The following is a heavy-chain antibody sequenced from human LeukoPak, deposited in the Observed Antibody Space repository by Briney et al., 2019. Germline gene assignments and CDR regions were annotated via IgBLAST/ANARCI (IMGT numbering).Heavy chain of an antibody. CDR1: GGSFSGYY. CDR3: ALLWFGEEDY. Sequence: PSETLSLTCAVYGGSFSGYYWSWIRQPPGKGLEWIGEINHGGSTNYNPSLKSRVTISVDTSKNQFSLKLSSVTAADTAVYYCALLWFGEEDYWGQGTLVTVSS. D-gene: IGHD3-10*01. V-gene: IGHV4-34*01. J-gene: IGHJ4*02. CDR2: INHGGST.